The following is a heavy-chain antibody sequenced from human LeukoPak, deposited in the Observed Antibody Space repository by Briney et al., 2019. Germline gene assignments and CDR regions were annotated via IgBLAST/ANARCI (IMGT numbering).Heavy chain of an antibody. CDR1: GFTFSNYA. J-gene: IGHJ6*02. CDR3: ARIKEQRKRYCYYGLDV. V-gene: IGHV3-23*01. CDR2: VSGGGDNT. D-gene: IGHD6-25*01. Sequence: GGSLRLSCAASGFTFSNYAMNWVRQAPGKGPEWVSGVSGGGDNTYYADSVKGRFTISRDNSKNTLYLQMNSLGDEDTAIYYCARIKEQRKRYCYYGLDVWGPGTTVTVSS.